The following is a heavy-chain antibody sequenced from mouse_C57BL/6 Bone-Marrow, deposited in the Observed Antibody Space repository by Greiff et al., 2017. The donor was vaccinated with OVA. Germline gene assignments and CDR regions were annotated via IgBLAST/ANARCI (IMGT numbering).Heavy chain of an antibody. CDR1: GYSFTGYY. CDR2: INHSTGGT. Sequence: VQLQQSGPELVKPGASVKISCKASGYSFTGYYMNWVKQSPEKSLEWIGEINHSTGGTTYNQKFKAKATLTVDKSSSTAYMQLKSLTSEDSAVYYCALIYYDYDDWYFDVWGTGTTVTVSS. J-gene: IGHJ1*03. CDR3: ALIYYDYDDWYFDV. D-gene: IGHD2-4*01. V-gene: IGHV1-42*01.